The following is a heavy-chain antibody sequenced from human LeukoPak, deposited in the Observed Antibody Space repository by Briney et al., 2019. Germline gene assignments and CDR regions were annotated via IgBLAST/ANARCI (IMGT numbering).Heavy chain of an antibody. CDR1: GFTFSDHY. CDR3: ARGYNYPDH. D-gene: IGHD5-24*01. V-gene: IGHV3-11*03. Sequence: GGSLRLSCAAPGFTFSDHYMNWIRQAPGKGLEWVSYISSRSSYTNYADSVKGRFTISRDNAKNSLYLQMNSLRAEDTALYYCARGYNYPDHWGQGTLLTVSS. CDR2: ISSRSSYT. J-gene: IGHJ4*02.